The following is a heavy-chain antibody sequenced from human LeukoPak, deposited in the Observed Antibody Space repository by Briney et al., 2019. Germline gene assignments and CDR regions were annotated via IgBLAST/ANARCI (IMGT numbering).Heavy chain of an antibody. J-gene: IGHJ4*02. D-gene: IGHD4-11*01. CDR1: GFTFSTYW. Sequence: GGSLRLSCAASGFTFSTYWMTWVRQAPGKGLEWVANIKQDGREKYFADSVKGRFTISRDNDKNSLYLQMSSLRADDTAVYYCARGDYNNRINPPRYLDYWGQGTLVTVSS. CDR3: ARGDYNNRINPPRYLDY. CDR2: IKQDGREK. V-gene: IGHV3-7*05.